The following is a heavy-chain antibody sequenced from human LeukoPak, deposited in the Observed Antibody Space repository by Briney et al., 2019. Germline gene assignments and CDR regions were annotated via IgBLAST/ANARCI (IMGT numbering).Heavy chain of an antibody. CDR1: GYIFMNYG. D-gene: IGHD3-10*01. CDR2: INAYNGNT. V-gene: IGHV1-18*01. Sequence: ASVKVSCKVSGYIFMNYGISWVRQAPGQGLEWMGWINAYNGNTNYAQKLQGRVTMTTDTSTSTAYMELRSLRSDDTAVYYCARYYYGSGMVGYYYYYYMDVWGKGTTVTVSS. J-gene: IGHJ6*03. CDR3: ARYYYGSGMVGYYYYYYMDV.